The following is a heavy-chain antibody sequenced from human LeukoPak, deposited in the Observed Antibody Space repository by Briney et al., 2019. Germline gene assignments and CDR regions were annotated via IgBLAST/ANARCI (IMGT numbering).Heavy chain of an antibody. CDR3: AKEGTGDTRDPGPLDY. CDR2: ISYDGSNK. Sequence: GGSLRLSCATSGFTFSSYGMHWVRQAPGKGLEWVAVISYDGSNKYYAVSVKGRFTISRDNSKNTLYLQMSSLRGEDTAVYYCAKEGTGDTRDPGPLDYWGQGTLVTVFS. V-gene: IGHV3-30*18. CDR1: GFTFSSYG. D-gene: IGHD2-8*02. J-gene: IGHJ4*02.